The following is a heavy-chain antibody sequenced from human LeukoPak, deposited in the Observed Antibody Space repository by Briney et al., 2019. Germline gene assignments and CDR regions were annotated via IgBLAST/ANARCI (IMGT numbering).Heavy chain of an antibody. CDR3: ARVCSSGRRLDY. V-gene: IGHV4-38-2*02. D-gene: IGHD2-15*01. J-gene: IGHJ4*02. CDR1: GYSISSGYY. CDR2: INHSGST. Sequence: SETLSLTCTVSGYSISSGYYWAWMRQPPGKGLEWIGSINHSGSTYYNPPLKSRVTVSVDTSKNQVSLRLSSVTAADTAVYYCARVCSSGRRLDYWGQGTLVTVSS.